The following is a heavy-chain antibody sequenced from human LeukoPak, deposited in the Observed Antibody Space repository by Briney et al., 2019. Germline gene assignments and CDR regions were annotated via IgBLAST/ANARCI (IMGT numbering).Heavy chain of an antibody. Sequence: EGSLRLSCAASGFTFSSYGMHWVRQAPGKGLEWVAVISYDGSNKYYADSVKGRFTISRDNSKNTLYLQMNSLRAEDTAVYYCAKDQGVYSSGWAQTYYFDYWGQGTLVTVSS. V-gene: IGHV3-30*18. CDR3: AKDQGVYSSGWAQTYYFDY. CDR1: GFTFSSYG. D-gene: IGHD6-19*01. J-gene: IGHJ4*02. CDR2: ISYDGSNK.